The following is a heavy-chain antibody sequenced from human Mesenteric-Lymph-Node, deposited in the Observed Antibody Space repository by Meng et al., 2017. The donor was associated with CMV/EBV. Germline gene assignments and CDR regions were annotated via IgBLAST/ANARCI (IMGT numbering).Heavy chain of an antibody. Sequence: CAASGVTFSNAWMSWVRQAPGKGLEWVGRIKSKTDGGTTDYAAPVKGRFTISRNDSKNTLYLQMNSLKTEDTAVYYCTTFTVGTPNYWGQGTLVTVSS. J-gene: IGHJ4*02. V-gene: IGHV3-15*01. CDR2: IKSKTDGGTT. CDR3: TTFTVGTPNY. CDR1: GVTFSNAW. D-gene: IGHD4-23*01.